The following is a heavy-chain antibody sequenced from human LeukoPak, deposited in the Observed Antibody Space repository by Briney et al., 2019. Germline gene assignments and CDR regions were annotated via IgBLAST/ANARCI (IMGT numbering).Heavy chain of an antibody. CDR1: GFTVSSNY. CDR2: IYSGGST. CDR3: ARVDSSGYDWYFDL. Sequence: PGGSLRLSCAASGFTVSSNYMSWVRQAPGKGLEWVSVIYSGGSTYNADSVKGRFTISRDNSKNTLYLQMNSLRAEDTAVYYCARVDSSGYDWYFDLWGRGTLVSVSS. D-gene: IGHD3-22*01. V-gene: IGHV3-53*01. J-gene: IGHJ2*01.